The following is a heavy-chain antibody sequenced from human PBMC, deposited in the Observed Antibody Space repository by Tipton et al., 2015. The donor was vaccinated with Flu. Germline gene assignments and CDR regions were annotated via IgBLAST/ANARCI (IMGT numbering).Heavy chain of an antibody. CDR1: GDSVRSDYY. CDR3: ARHTGDSVRGVIDY. D-gene: IGHD3-10*02. CDR2: SYHTGNT. Sequence: TLSLTCSVSGDSVRSDYYWGWIRQSPGKGLEWIGNSYHTGNTYYNPTLKSRATISVDTSKNQFSLRLSSVTAADTAVYYCARHTGDSVRGVIDYWGQGTLVTVSS. J-gene: IGHJ4*02. V-gene: IGHV4-38-2*01.